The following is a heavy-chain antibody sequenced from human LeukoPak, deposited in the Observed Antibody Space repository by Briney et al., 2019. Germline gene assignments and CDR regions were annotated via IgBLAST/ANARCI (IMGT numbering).Heavy chain of an antibody. J-gene: IGHJ4*02. CDR3: AKEAQGCSITSCYFDS. Sequence: PGGSLRLSCAASGLTFGSYTMSWVRQAPGKGLEWVSAISGSGGNTYYADSVKGRFTISRDNSKNTLFLQMNSLRAEDTAVYYCAKEAQGCSITSCYFDSWGQGTLVTVSS. CDR2: ISGSGGNT. V-gene: IGHV3-23*01. CDR1: GLTFGSYT. D-gene: IGHD2-2*01.